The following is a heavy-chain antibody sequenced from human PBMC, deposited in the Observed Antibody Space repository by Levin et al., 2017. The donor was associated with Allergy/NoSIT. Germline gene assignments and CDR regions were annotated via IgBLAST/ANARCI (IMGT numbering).Heavy chain of an antibody. CDR3: ARDRGRKGWFDP. CDR1: GYSISSGYY. Sequence: PSETLSLTCAVSGYSISSGYYWGWIRQPPGKGLEWIGSIYHSGSTYYNPSLKSRVTISVDTSKNQFSLKLSSVTAADTAVYYCARDRGRKGWFDPWGQGTLVTVSS. V-gene: IGHV4-38-2*02. CDR2: IYHSGST. J-gene: IGHJ5*02. D-gene: IGHD3-10*01.